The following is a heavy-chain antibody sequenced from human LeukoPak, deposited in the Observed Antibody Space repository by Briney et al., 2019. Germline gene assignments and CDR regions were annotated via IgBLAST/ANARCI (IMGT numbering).Heavy chain of an antibody. CDR3: ASLSYSSGFLTWGDFDY. CDR2: INPNSGGT. V-gene: IGHV1-2*06. Sequence: GASVKVSCKASGYTFTGYYMHWVRQAPGQGLEWMGRINPNSGGTNYAQKFQGRVTMTRDTSFSTAYMELSRLRSDDTAVYYCASLSYSSGFLTWGDFDYWGQGTLVTVSS. D-gene: IGHD6-19*01. J-gene: IGHJ4*02. CDR1: GYTFTGYY.